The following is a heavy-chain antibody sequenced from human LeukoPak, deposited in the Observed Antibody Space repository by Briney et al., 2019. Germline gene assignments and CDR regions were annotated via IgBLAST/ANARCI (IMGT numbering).Heavy chain of an antibody. CDR2: IRHDGSDK. CDR1: GFTFNNHW. CDR3: ARRITIAAAGWGYGMDV. J-gene: IGHJ6*02. Sequence: PGGSLRLSCAASGFTFNNHWMSWVRQAPGKGLEWVANIRHDGSDKKYVDSVKGRFTISRDNAENLLFLQMNSLRAEDTAVYYCARRITIAAAGWGYGMDVWGQGTTVTVPS. D-gene: IGHD6-13*01. V-gene: IGHV3-7*03.